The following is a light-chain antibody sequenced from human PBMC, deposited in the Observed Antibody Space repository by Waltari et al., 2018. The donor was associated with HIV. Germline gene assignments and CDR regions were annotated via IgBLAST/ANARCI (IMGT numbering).Light chain of an antibody. Sequence: QSVLTQPPSASGTPGQRVTIHCSGSRSNIGRNTINWYRQLPGTAPNLLIYSNNQWPSGVPDRFSGSKSGTSASLAISGLQSEDEADYYCAAWDDSLHGYVFGTGTKVTVV. CDR3: AAWDDSLHGYV. V-gene: IGLV1-44*01. J-gene: IGLJ1*01. CDR2: SNN. CDR1: RSNIGRNT.